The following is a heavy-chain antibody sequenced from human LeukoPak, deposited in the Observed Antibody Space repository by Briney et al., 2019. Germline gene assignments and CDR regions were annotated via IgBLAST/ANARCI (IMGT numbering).Heavy chain of an antibody. D-gene: IGHD3-3*01. CDR3: ARVPQGNRSGLPAYFDY. V-gene: IGHV3-30*04. J-gene: IGHJ4*02. CDR2: ISDDGQNK. Sequence: PGKSLRLSCAVSGFAFSDYAVHWVRQVPGKGLEWVSVISDDGQNKFYADSVQGRFTISRDNSDNMVYLQMDSLRLDDTAVYLCARVPQGNRSGLPAYFDYWGQGTLVTVSS. CDR1: GFAFSDYA.